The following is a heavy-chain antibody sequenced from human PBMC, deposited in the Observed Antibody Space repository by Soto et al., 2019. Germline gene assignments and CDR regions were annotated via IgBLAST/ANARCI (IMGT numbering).Heavy chain of an antibody. CDR3: ARGSITGDYYFDY. J-gene: IGHJ4*02. V-gene: IGHV3-21*01. D-gene: IGHD7-27*01. Sequence: EVQLVESGGGLVKPGGSMRLSCAASGLTFSSYSMNWVRQAPGKGLEWVSSISSSSSYIYYADSVKGRFTISRDNAKNSLYLQMNSLRAEDTAVYYCARGSITGDYYFDYWGRGTLVTVSS. CDR1: GLTFSSYS. CDR2: ISSSSSYI.